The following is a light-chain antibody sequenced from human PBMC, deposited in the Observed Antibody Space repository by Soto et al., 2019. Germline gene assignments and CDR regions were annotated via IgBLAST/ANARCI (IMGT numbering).Light chain of an antibody. CDR1: QSFSNY. Sequence: EIVLTQSPATLSLSPGERATLSCRASQSFSNYLAWYQHKPGQAPRLLIYDASNRATDIPARFSGSGSGTDFTLTISSLKPEDFAVYYCQQRSNWPPFTFGQGTRLEIK. V-gene: IGKV3-11*01. CDR3: QQRSNWPPFT. CDR2: DAS. J-gene: IGKJ5*01.